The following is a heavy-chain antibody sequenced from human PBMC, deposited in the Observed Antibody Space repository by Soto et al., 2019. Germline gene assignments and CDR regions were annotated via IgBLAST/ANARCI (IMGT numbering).Heavy chain of an antibody. CDR2: ISSSSSYT. CDR1: GFTFSDYY. V-gene: IGHV3-11*06. CDR3: AREKVLRRWYGMDV. Sequence: PGGSLRLSCAASGFTFSDYYMSWIRQAPGKGLEWVSYISSSSSYTNYADSVKGRFTISRDNAKNSLYLQMNSLRAEDTAVYYCAREKVLRRWYGMDVWGQGTTVTVSS. J-gene: IGHJ6*02. D-gene: IGHD4-17*01.